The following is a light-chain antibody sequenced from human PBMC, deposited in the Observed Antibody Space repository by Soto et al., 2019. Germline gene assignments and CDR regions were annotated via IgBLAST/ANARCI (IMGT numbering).Light chain of an antibody. CDR1: IPNIGNNY. CDR3: GTWDSSLSVVI. J-gene: IGLJ2*01. Sequence: QSVLTQPPSVSAAPGQKVTISCSGSIPNIGNNYVSWYQQLPGTAPKLLIYENMRRPSGIPDRFSGSKSGTSATLGITGLQTGDEAEYYCGTWDSSLSVVIFGGGTKVTVL. V-gene: IGLV1-51*02. CDR2: ENM.